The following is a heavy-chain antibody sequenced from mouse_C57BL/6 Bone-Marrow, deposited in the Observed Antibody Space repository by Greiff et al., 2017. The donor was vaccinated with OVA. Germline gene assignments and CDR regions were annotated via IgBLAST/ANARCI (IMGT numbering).Heavy chain of an antibody. Sequence: QVQLQQSGAELVRPGTSVTVSCKASGYAFTNYLIEWVKQRPGQGLEWIGVINPGSGGTNYNEKFKGKATLTADKSSSTAYMQLSSLTSEDSAVDFCASEVIPYYYAMDYCGQGTSVTVSS. CDR3: ASEVIPYYYAMDY. CDR1: GYAFTNYL. CDR2: INPGSGGT. J-gene: IGHJ4*01. D-gene: IGHD2-1*01. V-gene: IGHV1-54*01.